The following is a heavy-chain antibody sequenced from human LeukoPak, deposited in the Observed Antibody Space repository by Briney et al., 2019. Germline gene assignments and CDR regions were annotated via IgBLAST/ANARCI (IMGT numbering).Heavy chain of an antibody. D-gene: IGHD2-15*01. CDR1: GGSFSGYY. J-gene: IGHJ6*02. V-gene: IGHV4-34*01. CDR3: ARGRECSGGSCYYYYYGMDV. Sequence: SETLSLTCAVYGGSFSGYYWSWIRQPPGKGLEWIGEINHSGSTNYNPSLMSRVTISVDTSKNQFSLKLSSVTAADTAVYYCARGRECSGGSCYYYYYGMDVWGQGTTVTVSS. CDR2: INHSGST.